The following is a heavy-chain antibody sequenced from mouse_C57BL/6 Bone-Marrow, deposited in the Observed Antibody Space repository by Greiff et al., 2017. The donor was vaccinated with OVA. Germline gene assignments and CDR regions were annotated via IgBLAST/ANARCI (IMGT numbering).Heavy chain of an antibody. D-gene: IGHD2-5*01. Sequence: QVQLQQPGAELVKPGASVKMSCKASGYTFTSYWITWVKQRPGQGLEWIGDIYPGSGSTNYNEKFKSKATLTVDTSSSTAYMQLSSLTSEDSAVYYCARGGYSNYFYWYFDVWGTWTTVTVSS. J-gene: IGHJ1*03. CDR3: ARGGYSNYFYWYFDV. CDR1: GYTFTSYW. CDR2: IYPGSGST. V-gene: IGHV1-55*01.